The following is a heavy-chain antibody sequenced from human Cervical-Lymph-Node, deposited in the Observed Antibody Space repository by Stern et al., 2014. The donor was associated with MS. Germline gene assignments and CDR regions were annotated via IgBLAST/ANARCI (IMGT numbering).Heavy chain of an antibody. CDR1: GFTFRNYW. Sequence: EVQLVESGGGLVQPGGSLRLSCVASGFTFRNYWMHWVRQGPGKGLVRVARSNRDVPTRTHADSVKGRFTISIDKAKNTLYLQMNSLRVEDTAVYYCTKDTYGPEDYWGQGTSVTVSS. CDR2: SNRDVPTR. J-gene: IGHJ4*02. V-gene: IGHV3-74*02. CDR3: TKDTYGPEDY. D-gene: IGHD3-10*01.